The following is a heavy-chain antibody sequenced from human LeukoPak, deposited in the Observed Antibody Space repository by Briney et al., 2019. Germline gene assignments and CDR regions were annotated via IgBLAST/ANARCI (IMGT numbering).Heavy chain of an antibody. V-gene: IGHV4-31*03. D-gene: IGHD3-10*01. J-gene: IGHJ3*02. CDR2: IHYSGST. Sequence: SETLSLTCTVSGDSISSGGYYWNWIRQHPGKGLEWIGYIHYSGSTYYNPSLKSRVSMSVDTSKDHFSLKLSSVTAADTAVYYCARVEGSWAFDIWGQGTMVTVSS. CDR3: ARVEGSWAFDI. CDR1: GDSISSGGYY.